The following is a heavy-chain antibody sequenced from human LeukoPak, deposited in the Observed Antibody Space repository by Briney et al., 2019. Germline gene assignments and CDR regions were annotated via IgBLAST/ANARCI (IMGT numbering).Heavy chain of an antibody. J-gene: IGHJ6*03. V-gene: IGHV4-61*10. D-gene: IGHD3-10*01. CDR2: MSSSGIS. Sequence: SETLSLTCTVSNGSISSDTYFWSWIRQPAGKGLEWIGRMSSSGISTYSPSLKSRVTISIDTSKNQFSLKLSSVTAADTAVYYCARGANTMVRGVITYYYYYMDVWGKGTTVTISS. CDR1: NGSISSDTYF. CDR3: ARGANTMVRGVITYYYYYMDV.